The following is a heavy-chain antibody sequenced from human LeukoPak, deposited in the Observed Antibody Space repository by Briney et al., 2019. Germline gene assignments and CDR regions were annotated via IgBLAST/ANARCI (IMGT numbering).Heavy chain of an antibody. CDR2: IYYSGTT. V-gene: IGHV4-39*07. CDR1: GGSISSSSYS. Sequence: SETLSLTCTVSGGSISSSSYSWGWLRQPPGKGLEWIGSIYYSGTTYYNPSLKSRVTIAVDTSKNQFSLKLSSVTAADTAVYYCARDPEGYDILTGYRYWYFDLWGRGTLVTVSS. D-gene: IGHD3-9*01. CDR3: ARDPEGYDILTGYRYWYFDL. J-gene: IGHJ2*01.